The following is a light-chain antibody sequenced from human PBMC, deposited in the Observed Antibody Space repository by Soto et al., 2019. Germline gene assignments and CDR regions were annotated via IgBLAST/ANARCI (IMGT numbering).Light chain of an antibody. CDR1: SGDVGTYKY. V-gene: IGLV2-14*01. J-gene: IGLJ1*01. Sequence: QSALTQPASVSGAPGQSITISCTGTSGDVGTYKYVSWYQHHPGKAPKLMIYEVSNRPSGVSIRFSGSKSGNTASLTISGLQAEDEADYYCAAWDDSLSGRLFGTGTKVTVL. CDR3: AAWDDSLSGRL. CDR2: EVS.